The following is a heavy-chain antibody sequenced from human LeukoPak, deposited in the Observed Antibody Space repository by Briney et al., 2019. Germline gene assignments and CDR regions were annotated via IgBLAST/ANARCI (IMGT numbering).Heavy chain of an antibody. V-gene: IGHV3-23*01. J-gene: IGHJ6*02. Sequence: GGSLRLSCAVSGFTFSDYSMSWVRQVPGKGLEWVSGIGRVGYTYYADSVKGRFTISRDNSKNTVYLQMNSLRAEDTAIYYCVQDRTGDGCMPMDAWGQGTTVTVSS. CDR2: IGRVGYT. CDR3: VQDRTGDGCMPMDA. D-gene: IGHD2-21*01. CDR1: GFTFSDYS.